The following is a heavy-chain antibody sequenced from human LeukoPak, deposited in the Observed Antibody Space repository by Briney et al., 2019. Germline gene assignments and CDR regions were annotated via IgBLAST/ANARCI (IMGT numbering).Heavy chain of an antibody. CDR1: GYTFTGYY. J-gene: IGHJ4*02. CDR2: IYPNSCGT. Sequence: ASVKVSCKASGYTFTGYYMHWVRQAPGQGLEWMGWIYPNSCGTNNAQKFQGRVTMTRDRYISKAAMELSRLRSDDTAVYYCAREPSRRMVTFGGVIGAGGLSNWGEGTLVTVSS. D-gene: IGHD3-16*02. V-gene: IGHV1-2*02. CDR3: AREPSRRMVTFGGVIGAGGLSN.